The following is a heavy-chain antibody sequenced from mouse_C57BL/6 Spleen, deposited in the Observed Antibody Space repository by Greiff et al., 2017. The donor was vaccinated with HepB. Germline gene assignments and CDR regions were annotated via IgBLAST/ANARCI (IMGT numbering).Heavy chain of an antibody. CDR2: INPSNGGT. D-gene: IGHD2-3*01. CDR1: GYTFTSYW. CDR3: ARSDYDGYLYWYFDV. Sequence: QVQLQQPGTELVKPGASVKLSCKASGYTFTSYWMHWVKQRPGQGLEWIGNINPSNGGTNYNEKFKSKATLTVDKSSSTAYMQLSSLTSEDSAVYYCARSDYDGYLYWYFDVWGTGTTVTVSS. J-gene: IGHJ1*03. V-gene: IGHV1-53*01.